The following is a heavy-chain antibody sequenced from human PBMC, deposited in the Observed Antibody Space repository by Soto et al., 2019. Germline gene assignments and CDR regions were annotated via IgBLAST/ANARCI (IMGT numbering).Heavy chain of an antibody. CDR3: VRHSHMLNNWFDP. D-gene: IGHD3-10*02. V-gene: IGHV4-39*01. J-gene: IGHJ5*02. CDR2: LHYSGSI. Sequence: PSETLSLTCSVSGASVSSTSYYWGWIRQPPGMGLQWIGSLHYSGSIDYSPSLKGRVSMSLDTSKNQVSLRLSSVTAADTAVYYCVRHSHMLNNWFDPWGQGTLVNVSS. CDR1: GASVSSTSYY.